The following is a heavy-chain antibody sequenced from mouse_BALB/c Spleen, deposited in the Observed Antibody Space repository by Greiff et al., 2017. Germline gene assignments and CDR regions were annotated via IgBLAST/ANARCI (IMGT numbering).Heavy chain of an antibody. D-gene: IGHD2-4*01. CDR3: ARFDYDEESAMDY. CDR2: ISTYYGDA. CDR1: GYTFTDYA. J-gene: IGHJ4*01. Sequence: QVQLQQSGAELVRPGVSVKISCKGSGYTFTDYAMHWVKQSHAKSLEWIGVISTYYGDASYNQKFKGKATMTVDKSSSTAYMELARLTSEDSAIYYCARFDYDEESAMDYWGQGTSVTVSS. V-gene: IGHV1S137*01.